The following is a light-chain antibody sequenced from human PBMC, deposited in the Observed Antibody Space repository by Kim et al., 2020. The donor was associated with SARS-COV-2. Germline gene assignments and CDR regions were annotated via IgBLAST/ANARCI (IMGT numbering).Light chain of an antibody. Sequence: SYELTQDPAVSVALGQTVRITCQGDSLRSYYASWYQQKPGQAPVLVIYGKNNRPSGIPDRFSGSSSGNTASLTITGAQVEDEADYYCNSRDSSGNPVFGGGTQLTVL. J-gene: IGLJ3*02. CDR2: GKN. V-gene: IGLV3-19*01. CDR1: SLRSYY. CDR3: NSRDSSGNPV.